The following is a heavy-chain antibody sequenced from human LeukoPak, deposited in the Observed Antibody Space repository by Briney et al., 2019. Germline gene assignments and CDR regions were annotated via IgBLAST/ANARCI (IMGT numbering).Heavy chain of an antibody. CDR1: GYTFTSYG. CDR3: ARHSGYHSTMYLDY. D-gene: IGHD3-22*01. Sequence: ASVKVSCKASGYTFTSYGISWVRQAPGQGLEWMGWISAYNGNTNYAQKLQGRVTMTADESMSTVYMELSSLRSEDTAVYYCARHSGYHSTMYLDYWGQGTLVTVSS. J-gene: IGHJ4*02. V-gene: IGHV1-18*01. CDR2: ISAYNGNT.